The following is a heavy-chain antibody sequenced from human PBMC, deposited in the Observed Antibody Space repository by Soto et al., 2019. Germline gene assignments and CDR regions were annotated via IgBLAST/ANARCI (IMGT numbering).Heavy chain of an antibody. V-gene: IGHV3-23*01. Sequence: EVQLLESGGGLVQPGGSLRLSCAASGFTFSSYAMSWVRQAPGKGLEWVSAISGSGGSTYYADSGKGRFTISRDNPKNTLYLQMNSLRAEDTAVYYCAKDANLIAAAGKGDHYDYMDVWGKGTTVTVSS. J-gene: IGHJ6*03. CDR2: ISGSGGST. CDR3: AKDANLIAAAGKGDHYDYMDV. CDR1: GFTFSSYA. D-gene: IGHD6-13*01.